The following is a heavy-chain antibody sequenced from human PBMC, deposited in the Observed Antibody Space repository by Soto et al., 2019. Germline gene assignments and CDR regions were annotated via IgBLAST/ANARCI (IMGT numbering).Heavy chain of an antibody. V-gene: IGHV3-11*01. Sequence: LRLSCAASGFTFSDYYMSWIRQAPGKGLEWVSYISSSGSTIYYADSVKGRFTISRDNAKNSLYLQMNSLRAEDTAVYYCARDQIAVAGPTPPDYWGQGTLVTVSS. CDR3: ARDQIAVAGPTPPDY. CDR1: GFTFSDYY. CDR2: ISSSGSTI. J-gene: IGHJ4*02. D-gene: IGHD6-19*01.